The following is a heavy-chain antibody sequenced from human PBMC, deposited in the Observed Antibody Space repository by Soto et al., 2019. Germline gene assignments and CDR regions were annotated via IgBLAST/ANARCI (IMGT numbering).Heavy chain of an antibody. CDR2: IYYSGST. CDR3: ARYHTAIFFDY. CDR1: GGSISSGGYY. J-gene: IGHJ4*02. V-gene: IGHV4-31*03. D-gene: IGHD5-18*01. Sequence: QVQLQESGPGLVKPSQTLSLTCTVSGGSISSGGYYWSWIRQHPGKGLEWIGYIYYSGSTYYNPCLNSRVTISVDISKHHFSLKLSSVTAADTAVYYCARYHTAIFFDYWGQGTLVSVSS.